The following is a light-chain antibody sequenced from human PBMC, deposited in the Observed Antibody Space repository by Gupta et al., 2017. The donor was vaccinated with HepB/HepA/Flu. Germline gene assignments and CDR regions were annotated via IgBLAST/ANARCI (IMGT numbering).Light chain of an antibody. CDR3: QQPNSYPLT. Sequence: DIHLTQSPSFLSASVGDRVTITCRASQGINTYLAWYQQKPGKAPKLLIYAASTLQSGVPSSFSGSGSGTEFTLTISSLQPEDFATYYCQQPNSYPLTFGGGTKVEIK. J-gene: IGKJ4*01. V-gene: IGKV1-9*01. CDR1: QGINTY. CDR2: AAS.